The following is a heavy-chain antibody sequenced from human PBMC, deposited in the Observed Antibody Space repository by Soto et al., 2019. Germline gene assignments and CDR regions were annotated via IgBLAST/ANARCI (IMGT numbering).Heavy chain of an antibody. Sequence: SVKVSCKASGGTFSSYAISWVRQAPGQGLEWMGGIIPIFGTANYAQKFQGRVTITADESTSTAYMELSSLRSEDTAVYYCARSIAVAGHDAFDIWGQGTMVTVSS. CDR2: IIPIFGTA. CDR3: ARSIAVAGHDAFDI. V-gene: IGHV1-69*13. CDR1: GGTFSSYA. D-gene: IGHD6-19*01. J-gene: IGHJ3*02.